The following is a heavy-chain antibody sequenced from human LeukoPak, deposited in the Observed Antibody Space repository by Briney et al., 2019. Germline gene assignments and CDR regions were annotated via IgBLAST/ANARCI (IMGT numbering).Heavy chain of an antibody. J-gene: IGHJ4*02. V-gene: IGHV3-23*01. CDR2: ISGSGGST. CDR3: AKDLAPFWSGYCFDY. D-gene: IGHD3-3*01. CDR1: GFTFSSYA. Sequence: GGSLRLSCAASGFTFSSYAMSWVRQAPGKGLEWVXXISGSGGSTYYADSVKGRFTISRDNSKNTLYLQMNSLRAEDTAVYYCAKDLAPFWSGYCFDYWGQGTLVTVSS.